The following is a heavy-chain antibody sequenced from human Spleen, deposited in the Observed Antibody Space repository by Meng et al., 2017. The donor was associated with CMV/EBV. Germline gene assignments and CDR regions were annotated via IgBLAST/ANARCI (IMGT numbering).Heavy chain of an antibody. Sequence: GGSLRLSCAASGFTFSSYWMSWVRQAPGKGLEWVSVIYSGGSSTYYADSVKGRFTISRDNSKNTLYLQMNSLRAEDTAVYYCASSMGGDYYYYYGMDVWGQGTTVTVSS. V-gene: IGHV3-23*03. CDR3: ASSMGGDYYYYYGMDV. D-gene: IGHD3-16*01. CDR2: IYSGGSST. CDR1: GFTFSSYW. J-gene: IGHJ6*02.